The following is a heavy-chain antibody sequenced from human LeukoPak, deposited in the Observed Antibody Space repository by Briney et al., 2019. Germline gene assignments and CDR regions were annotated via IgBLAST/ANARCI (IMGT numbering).Heavy chain of an antibody. D-gene: IGHD3-3*01. CDR2: INSDGRST. V-gene: IGHV3-74*01. CDR1: GFTFSTSW. J-gene: IGHJ4*02. CDR3: AHTVWSGNYFDY. Sequence: GRSLRLSCAASGFTFSTSWMHWVRQVPGKGLVWLSRINSDGRSTDYADSVKGRFTISRDNTKNTLYLQMNSLRADDTAMYYCAHTVWSGNYFDYWGQGTLVTVSS.